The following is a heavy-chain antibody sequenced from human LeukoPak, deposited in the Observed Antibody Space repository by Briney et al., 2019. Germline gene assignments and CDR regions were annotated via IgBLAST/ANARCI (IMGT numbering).Heavy chain of an antibody. CDR1: GFTFSNYG. Sequence: PGRSLRLSCAASGFTFSNYGMPWVRQAPGKGLEWVAVIWYDGSNKYYADSVKGRFTISRDNSKNTLHLQMNSLRAEDTAVYYCARGRSVVVIWAYYYYGMDVWGQGTTVTVSS. CDR3: ARGRSVVVIWAYYYYGMDV. V-gene: IGHV3-33*01. J-gene: IGHJ6*02. D-gene: IGHD3-22*01. CDR2: IWYDGSNK.